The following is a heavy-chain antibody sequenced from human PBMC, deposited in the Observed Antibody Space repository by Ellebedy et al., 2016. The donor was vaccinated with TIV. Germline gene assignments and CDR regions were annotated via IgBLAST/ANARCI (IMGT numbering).Heavy chain of an antibody. CDR1: GDTFSSYA. J-gene: IGHJ6*02. V-gene: IGHV1-69*04. CDR3: ASPLAVAYYYGMDV. CDR2: IIPILGIA. Sequence: AASVKVSCKASGDTFSSYAISWVRQAPGQGLEWMGRIIPILGIANYAQTFQGRVTMTRNTSISTAYMELSSLRSEDTAVYYCASPLAVAYYYGMDVWGQGTTVTVSS. D-gene: IGHD6-25*01.